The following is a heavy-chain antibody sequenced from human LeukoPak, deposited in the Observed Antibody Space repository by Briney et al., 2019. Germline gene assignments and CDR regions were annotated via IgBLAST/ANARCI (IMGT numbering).Heavy chain of an antibody. CDR1: GFTFGDYA. CDR3: ANGLATVTTPAEVS. V-gene: IGHV3-23*01. CDR2: IFGNGAGT. D-gene: IGHD4-17*01. Sequence: GGSLRLSCTASGFTFGDYAMSWVRRAPGRGLEWVSLIFGNGAGTYYADSVKGRFTISRDNSKNTLYLQMTSLRAEDTAMYYCANGLATVTTPAEVSWGQGTLVTVSS. J-gene: IGHJ5*02.